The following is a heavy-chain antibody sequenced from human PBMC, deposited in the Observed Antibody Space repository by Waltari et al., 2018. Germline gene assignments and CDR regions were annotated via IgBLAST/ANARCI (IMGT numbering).Heavy chain of an antibody. D-gene: IGHD1-7*01. J-gene: IGHJ4*02. CDR1: GGSISSRSYY. CDR3: ARSVLLGLQDY. Sequence: QLQLQESSPGLVKPSETLSLTCTVSGGSISSRSYYWGWLRQPPGKGLEWIGSIYYSGSTYYNPSLKSRVTISVDTSKNQFSLKLSSVTAADTAVYYCARSVLLGLQDYWGQGTLVTVSS. CDR2: IYYSGST. V-gene: IGHV4-39*07.